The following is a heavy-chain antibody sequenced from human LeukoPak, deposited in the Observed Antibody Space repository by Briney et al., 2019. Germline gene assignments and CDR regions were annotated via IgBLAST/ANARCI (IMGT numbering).Heavy chain of an antibody. CDR3: AKVDYYDSSGNYPNWFDP. D-gene: IGHD3-22*01. J-gene: IGHJ5*02. CDR2: ISDSGGST. CDR1: GFTFSSYS. V-gene: IGHV3-23*01. Sequence: PGGSLRLSCAASGFTFSSYSMNWARQAPGEGLEWVSTISDSGGSTYYADSLKGRFTISRDNYKNRLYLQMNSLRAEDTAVYYCAKVDYYDSSGNYPNWFDPWGQGTLATVSS.